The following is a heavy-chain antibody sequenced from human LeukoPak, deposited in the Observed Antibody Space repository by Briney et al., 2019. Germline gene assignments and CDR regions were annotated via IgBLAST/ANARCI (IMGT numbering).Heavy chain of an antibody. V-gene: IGHV1-18*01. Sequence: GASVTVSCKASGYTFTSYGISWVRQAPGQGLEWMGWISAYNGNTNYAQKLQGRVTMTIDTSTSTAYMELRSLRSDDTAVYYCARGYSRVTTSRFDYWGQGTLVTVSS. D-gene: IGHD6-13*01. CDR1: GYTFTSYG. J-gene: IGHJ4*02. CDR2: ISAYNGNT. CDR3: ARGYSRVTTSRFDY.